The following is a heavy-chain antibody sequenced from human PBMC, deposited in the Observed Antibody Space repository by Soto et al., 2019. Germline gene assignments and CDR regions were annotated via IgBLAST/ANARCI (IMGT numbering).Heavy chain of an antibody. V-gene: IGHV3-43*01. Sequence: GSLRLSCAASGFTFDDYTMHWVRQSPGKGLEWVSLISWDGGSTYYADSVKGRFTISRDNSKNSLYLQMNSLRTEDTALYYCAKDLYSSGWYRAFDIWGQGTMVTVSS. J-gene: IGHJ3*02. CDR1: GFTFDDYT. CDR2: ISWDGGST. D-gene: IGHD6-19*01. CDR3: AKDLYSSGWYRAFDI.